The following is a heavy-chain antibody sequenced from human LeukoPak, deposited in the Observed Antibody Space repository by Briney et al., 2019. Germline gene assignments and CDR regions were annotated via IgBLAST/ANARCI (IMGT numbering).Heavy chain of an antibody. CDR2: ISAYNGNT. J-gene: IGHJ4*02. V-gene: IGHV1-18*01. CDR1: GYTFTSYG. CDR3: ARDIDSNTVNDFWSGIPGDY. D-gene: IGHD3-3*01. Sequence: ASVKVSCKASGYTFTSYGISWVRQAPGQGLEWMGWISAYNGNTNYAQKLQGRVTMTTDTSTSTAYTELRSLRSDDTAVYYCARDIDSNTVNDFWSGIPGDYWGQGTLVTVSS.